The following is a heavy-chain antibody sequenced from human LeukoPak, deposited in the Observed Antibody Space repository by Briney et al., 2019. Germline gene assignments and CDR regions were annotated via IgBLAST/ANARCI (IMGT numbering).Heavy chain of an antibody. CDR3: ARIGYNHYFDY. CDR2: INPNSGGT. J-gene: IGHJ4*02. V-gene: IGHV1-2*02. Sequence: VASVKDSCKASGYTFTGYYMHWVRQAPGQGLEWMGWINPNSGGTNYAQKFQGRVTMTRDTSITTAYLELSRLRSDDTAVYYCARIGYNHYFDYWGQGTLVTVSS. CDR1: GYTFTGYY. D-gene: IGHD5-24*01.